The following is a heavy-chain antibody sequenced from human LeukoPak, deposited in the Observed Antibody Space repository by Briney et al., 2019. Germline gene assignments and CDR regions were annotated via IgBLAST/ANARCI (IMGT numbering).Heavy chain of an antibody. CDR3: ARARYREINYAYAGGFYYMDV. V-gene: IGHV4-59*01. Sequence: GSLRLSCAASGFTFSSYGMSWVRQAPGKGLEWIGYISYSGSTNSHPSLKSRVTISVDMSKPQFYLELSSVTAADTAVYYCARARYREINYAYAGGFYYMDVWGKGTTVTVSS. CDR1: GFTFSSYG. D-gene: IGHD1-26*01. J-gene: IGHJ6*03. CDR2: ISYSGST.